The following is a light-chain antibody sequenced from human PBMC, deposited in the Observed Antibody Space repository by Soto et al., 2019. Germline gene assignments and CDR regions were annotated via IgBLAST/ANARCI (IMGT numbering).Light chain of an antibody. J-gene: IGLJ1*01. CDR1: NIGSKS. Sequence: SYELTQPPSVSVAPGKTARITCGGNNIGSKSVHWYQQKPGQAPVLVIYYDSDRPSGIPERFSGSNSGNTATLTISRVEAGDEVDYYCQVWDSSSDSYVFGPGTKLTVL. V-gene: IGLV3-21*04. CDR3: QVWDSSSDSYV. CDR2: YDS.